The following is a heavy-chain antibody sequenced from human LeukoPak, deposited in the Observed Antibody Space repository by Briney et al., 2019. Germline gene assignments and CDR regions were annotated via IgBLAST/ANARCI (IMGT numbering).Heavy chain of an antibody. CDR1: GYSFTNYW. D-gene: IGHD5-24*01. CDR2: IYPADSDT. Sequence: GESLKISCKGSGYSFTNYWIGWVRQMPGKGLEWMGIIYPADSDTRHSPSFQGQVTISADKSISTAYLQWSSLKASDTAMYYCARRSQMATIDFDYWGQGTLVTVSS. CDR3: ARRSQMATIDFDY. V-gene: IGHV5-51*01. J-gene: IGHJ4*02.